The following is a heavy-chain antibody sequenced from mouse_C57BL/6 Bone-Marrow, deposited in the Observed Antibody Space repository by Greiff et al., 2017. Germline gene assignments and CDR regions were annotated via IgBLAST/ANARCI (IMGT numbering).Heavy chain of an antibody. D-gene: IGHD2-2*01. J-gene: IGHJ3*01. V-gene: IGHV1-42*01. CDR1: GYSFTGYY. Sequence: EVQRVESGPELVKPGASVKISCKASGYSFTGYYMNWVKQSPEKTLEWIGEINPSTGGPTYNQKFKAKATLTVDKSSSTAYMQLKSLTSEDSAVYYCERGLRRRFAYWGQGTLVTVSA. CDR3: ERGLRRRFAY. CDR2: INPSTGGP.